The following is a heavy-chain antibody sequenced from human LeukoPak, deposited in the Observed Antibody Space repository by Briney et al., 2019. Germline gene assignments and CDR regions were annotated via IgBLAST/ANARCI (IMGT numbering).Heavy chain of an antibody. V-gene: IGHV1-2*02. J-gene: IGHJ3*02. D-gene: IGHD6-13*01. CDR3: ARDGVYSRDFDAFDI. Sequence: ASVKVSCKASGYSFTSYYMHWVRQAPGQGLEWMGWINPNSGGTDYAQKFQGRVTMTRDTSISTAYMELSSLRSDDTAVYYCARDGVYSRDFDAFDIWGQGTMVTVSS. CDR2: INPNSGGT. CDR1: GYSFTSYY.